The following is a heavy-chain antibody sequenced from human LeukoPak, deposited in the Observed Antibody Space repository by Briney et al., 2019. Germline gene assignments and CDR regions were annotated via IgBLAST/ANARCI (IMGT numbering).Heavy chain of an antibody. CDR3: ARTRIFDWFDP. V-gene: IGHV4-4*09. CDR1: GGSISSYY. J-gene: IGHJ5*02. D-gene: IGHD3-3*01. CDR2: IYTSGST. Sequence: SETLSLTCTVSGGSISSYYWSWIRQPPGKGLEWIGYIYTSGSTNYNPSLESRVTISVDTSKNQFSLKLSSVTAADTAVYYCARTRIFDWFDPWGQGTLVTVSS.